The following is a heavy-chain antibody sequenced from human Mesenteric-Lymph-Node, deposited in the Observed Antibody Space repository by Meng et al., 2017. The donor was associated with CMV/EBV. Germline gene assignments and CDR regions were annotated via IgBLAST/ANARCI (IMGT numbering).Heavy chain of an antibody. CDR1: GFTFSSYW. D-gene: IGHD4-17*01. CDR3: VPMTTVNYYYGMDV. J-gene: IGHJ6*02. V-gene: IGHV3-74*01. Sequence: GESLKISCAASGFTFSSYWMDWVRQAPGKGLVWVSRINSDGSSTSYADSVKGRFTISRDNAKNTLYLQMNSLRAEDTAVYYCVPMTTVNYYYGMDVWGQGTTVTVSS. CDR2: INSDGSST.